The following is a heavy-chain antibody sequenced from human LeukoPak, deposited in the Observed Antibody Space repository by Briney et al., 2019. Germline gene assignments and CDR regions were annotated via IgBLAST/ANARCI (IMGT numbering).Heavy chain of an antibody. Sequence: SETLSLTCTVSGGSITSSSYYWGWIRQPPGKGLEWIGAIYYSGSTYYNPSLTSRVTISVDTSKNQFSLRLSSVTAADTAVYYCANVGIGGQWLGYFDYWGQGTLVTVSS. D-gene: IGHD6-19*01. CDR2: IYYSGST. J-gene: IGHJ4*02. CDR1: GGSITSSSYY. V-gene: IGHV4-39*01. CDR3: ANVGIGGQWLGYFDY.